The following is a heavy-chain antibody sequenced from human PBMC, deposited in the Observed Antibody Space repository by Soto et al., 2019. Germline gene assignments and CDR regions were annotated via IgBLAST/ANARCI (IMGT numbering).Heavy chain of an antibody. V-gene: IGHV3-33*01. CDR2: IWYDGSNK. CDR3: ARDGWWSAGTTEAYGMDV. D-gene: IGHD2-15*01. Sequence: QVQLVESGGGVVQPGRSLRLSCAASGFTFSSYGMHWVRQAPGKGLEWVAVIWYDGSNKYYADSVKGRFTISRDNSKNTLYLQMNSLRAEDTAVHYCARDGWWSAGTTEAYGMDVWGQGTTVTVSS. J-gene: IGHJ6*02. CDR1: GFTFSSYG.